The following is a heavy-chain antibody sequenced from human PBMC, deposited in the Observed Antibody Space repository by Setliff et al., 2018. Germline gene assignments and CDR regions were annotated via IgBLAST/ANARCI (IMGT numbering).Heavy chain of an antibody. J-gene: IGHJ3*01. CDR2: IYPGDSDT. CDR3: ASPSAGWTRPFDV. Sequence: GESLKISCKASGYIFTNYWIGWVRQMPGKGLEWMGVIYPGDSDTRYSPSFQGQVTISADKSINTAYLEWSSLEASDTAMYYCASPSAGWTRPFDVWGQGTMVTVSS. CDR1: GYIFTNYW. V-gene: IGHV5-51*01. D-gene: IGHD3-3*01.